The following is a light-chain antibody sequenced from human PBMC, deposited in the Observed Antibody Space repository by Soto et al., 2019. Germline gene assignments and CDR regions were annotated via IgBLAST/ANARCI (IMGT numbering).Light chain of an antibody. CDR2: DAS. J-gene: IGKJ2*01. CDR1: QSISTS. V-gene: IGKV1-5*01. Sequence: DIQMTQSPSTLSASVGDRVTITCRASQSISTSLAWYQQKPGKAPKFLIYDASSLESGVPSRFSGSGSGTEFTLAIRSLQPDDFASYYCQQYNSDYTFGQGTKLEIK. CDR3: QQYNSDYT.